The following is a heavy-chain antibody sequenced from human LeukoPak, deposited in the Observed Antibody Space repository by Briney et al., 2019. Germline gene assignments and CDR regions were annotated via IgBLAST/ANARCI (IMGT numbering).Heavy chain of an antibody. CDR3: AREFSDWSDFYY. V-gene: IGHV4-59*01. D-gene: IGHD6-19*01. CDR2: IYYSGST. Sequence: PSETLSLTCTVSGGSISSYYWSWIRQTPGKGLEWIGYIYYSGSTNYNPSLKSRVTISVDTSKNQVSLKLSSVTAAFTAVYYCAREFSDWSDFYYWGQGTLVTVSS. CDR1: GGSISSYY. J-gene: IGHJ4*02.